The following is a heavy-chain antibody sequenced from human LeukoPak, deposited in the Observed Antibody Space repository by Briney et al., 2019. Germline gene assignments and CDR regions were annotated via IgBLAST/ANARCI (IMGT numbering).Heavy chain of an antibody. Sequence: SETLSLTRAVSGYSLSSGYYWGWIRQPPGKGLEWIGSIYHSGSTYYNPSLKSRVTISVDTSKNQFSLKLSSVTAADTAVYYCARPSRYYYGSGSYLTKYYFDYWGQGTLVTVSS. CDR2: IYHSGST. D-gene: IGHD3-10*01. CDR3: ARPSRYYYGSGSYLTKYYFDY. V-gene: IGHV4-38-2*01. J-gene: IGHJ4*02. CDR1: GYSLSSGYY.